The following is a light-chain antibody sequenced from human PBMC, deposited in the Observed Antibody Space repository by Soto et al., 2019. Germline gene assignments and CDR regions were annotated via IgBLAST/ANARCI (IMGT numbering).Light chain of an antibody. CDR3: QQYGSSPPVT. J-gene: IGKJ5*01. CDR1: QSVSSSY. CDR2: GAS. V-gene: IGKV3-20*01. Sequence: EIVLTQSPGTQSLSPGKRATLSCRASQSVSSSYLAWYQQKPGQAPRLLIYGASGRATGIPDRFSGSGSGTDFTLTISRLEPEDFAVYYCQQYGSSPPVTFGQGTRLEIK.